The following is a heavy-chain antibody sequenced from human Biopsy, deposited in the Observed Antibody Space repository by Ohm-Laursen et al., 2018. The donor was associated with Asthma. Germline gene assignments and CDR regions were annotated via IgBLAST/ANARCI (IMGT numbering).Heavy chain of an antibody. CDR1: GFTFSSYG. V-gene: IGHV3-30*03. J-gene: IGHJ6*02. Sequence: SLRLSCTASGFTFSSYGMHWVRQAPGKGLEWVAVISFDGSNKYYGDSVKGRFTIARDSSKNTVYLQMNSLRAEDTAVYYCASYEVVTAILPMDVWGQGTTVTVSS. D-gene: IGHD2-21*02. CDR3: ASYEVVTAILPMDV. CDR2: ISFDGSNK.